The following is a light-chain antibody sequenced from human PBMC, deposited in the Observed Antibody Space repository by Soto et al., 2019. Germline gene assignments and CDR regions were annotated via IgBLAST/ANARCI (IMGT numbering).Light chain of an antibody. CDR1: SRDVGAYNY. J-gene: IGLJ1*01. CDR2: EVS. Sequence: QSAISPPPSLSGSPGQSLTISCTGTSRDVGAYNYVSWFQQQPGKAPTLIISEVSNRPSGVSNRFSGSKSGNAASLTISGLQAEDEADYFCFSFTTDWTHVFGTGTKVTVL. V-gene: IGLV2-14*01. CDR3: FSFTTDWTHV.